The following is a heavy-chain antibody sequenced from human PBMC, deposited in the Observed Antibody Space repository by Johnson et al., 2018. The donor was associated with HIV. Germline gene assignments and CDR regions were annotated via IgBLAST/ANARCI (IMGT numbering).Heavy chain of an antibody. Sequence: VQLVESGGGVVQPGRSLRLSCAASGFTFSSYAMHWVRQAPGKGLEWVAVIWYDGTNRYYGDSVKGRFTISRDNSKNTVYLQMNGLRAEDTAVYHCAKDLYSSSWTNDAFDIWGQGTMVTVSS. D-gene: IGHD6-13*01. J-gene: IGHJ3*02. V-gene: IGHV3-33*06. CDR2: IWYDGTNR. CDR3: AKDLYSSSWTNDAFDI. CDR1: GFTFSSYA.